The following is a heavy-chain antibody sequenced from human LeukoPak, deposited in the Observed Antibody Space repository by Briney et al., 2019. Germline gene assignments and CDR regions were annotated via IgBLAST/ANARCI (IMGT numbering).Heavy chain of an antibody. Sequence: SETLSLTCAVYGGSFSSSYWSWIRQPPGKGLEWIGEINHSGSTNYNPSLRSRVTISVDTSKNQFSLKLSSVTAADTAVYYCARGTTIFGVVTPFDYWGQGTLVTVSS. CDR2: INHSGST. D-gene: IGHD3-3*01. CDR1: GGSFSSSY. J-gene: IGHJ4*02. CDR3: ARGTTIFGVVTPFDY. V-gene: IGHV4-34*01.